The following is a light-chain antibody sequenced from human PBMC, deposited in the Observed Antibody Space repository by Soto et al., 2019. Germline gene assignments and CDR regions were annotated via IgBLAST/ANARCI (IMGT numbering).Light chain of an antibody. J-gene: IGLJ1*01. CDR1: SSDVGGYNY. CDR2: EVS. CDR3: SSYAGSKNYV. V-gene: IGLV2-8*01. Sequence: QSVVTQPPSASGSPGQSVTISCTGTSSDVGGYNYVSWYQQHPGKAPKLMIYEVSRRPSGVPGRFSGSKSGNTASLTVSGLQAEDEADYYCSSYAGSKNYVFGTGTKVTVL.